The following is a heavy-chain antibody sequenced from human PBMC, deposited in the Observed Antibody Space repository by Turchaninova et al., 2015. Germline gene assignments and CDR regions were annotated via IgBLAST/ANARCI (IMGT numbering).Heavy chain of an antibody. CDR1: GGSISSYY. Sequence: QVQLQESGPGLVKPSEPLSLTCTVSGGSISSYYWSWIRQPPGTGLEWIGYIYYSGTTNYNPSLKCRLTISVDTSKNQFSLKLSAVTAADTAVYYCARGARGPSLDIWGQGTMVTVSS. CDR2: IYYSGTT. CDR3: ARGARGPSLDI. V-gene: IGHV4-59*01. D-gene: IGHD3-10*01. J-gene: IGHJ3*02.